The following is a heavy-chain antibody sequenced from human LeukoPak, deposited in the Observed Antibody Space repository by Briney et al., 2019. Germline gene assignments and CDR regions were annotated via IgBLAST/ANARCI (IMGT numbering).Heavy chain of an antibody. J-gene: IGHJ6*03. D-gene: IGHD5-24*01. Sequence: SETLSLTCAVSGGSISSSNWWSWVRQPPGKGLEWIGEIYHSGSTNYNPSLKSRVTMSVDTSKNQFSLKLSSVTAADTAVYYCASTPQDLESYYYYYYMDVWGKGTTVTVSS. V-gene: IGHV4-4*02. CDR3: ASTPQDLESYYYYYYMDV. CDR1: GGSISSSNW. CDR2: IYHSGST.